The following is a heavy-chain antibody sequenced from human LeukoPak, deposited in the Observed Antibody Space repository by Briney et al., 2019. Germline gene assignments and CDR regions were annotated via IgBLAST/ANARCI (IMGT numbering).Heavy chain of an antibody. V-gene: IGHV3-21*04. CDR3: ANTMVRGSYNMDV. D-gene: IGHD3-10*01. J-gene: IGHJ6*02. Sequence: GGSLRLSCAASGFTFSSDSMNCVRQAPGKGREGVSSISSSSSYIYYADSVKGRFTISRDNSKNTLYLQLSSLRAEDTAVYYCANTMVRGSYNMDVWGQGTTVTVSS. CDR2: ISSSSSYI. CDR1: GFTFSSDS.